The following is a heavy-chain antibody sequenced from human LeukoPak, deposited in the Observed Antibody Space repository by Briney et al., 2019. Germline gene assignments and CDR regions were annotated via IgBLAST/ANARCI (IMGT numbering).Heavy chain of an antibody. CDR1: GYIFTGHY. Sequence: ASVKVSCKASGYIFTGHYMHWVRQAPGQGLEWMGWINPNSGGTNYAQKFQGRVTMTRDTSISTAYMELTRLRSDDTAVYYCARDLDNYYGSGSYFWGQGALVTVSS. D-gene: IGHD3-10*01. V-gene: IGHV1-2*02. J-gene: IGHJ1*01. CDR2: INPNSGGT. CDR3: ARDLDNYYGSGSYF.